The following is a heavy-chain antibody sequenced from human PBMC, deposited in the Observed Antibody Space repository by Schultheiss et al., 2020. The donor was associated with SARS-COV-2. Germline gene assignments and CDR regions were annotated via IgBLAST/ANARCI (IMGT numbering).Heavy chain of an antibody. V-gene: IGHV4-61*08. D-gene: IGHD6-6*01. J-gene: IGHJ4*02. CDR3: ARNAARLITRAQFDY. Sequence: SETLSLTCTVSGGSISSGGYHWSWIRQYPGKGLEWIGYIYYSGSTNYNPSLKSRVTISVDTSKNQFSLKLSSVTAADTAVYYCARNAARLITRAQFDYWGQGTLVTVSS. CDR2: IYYSGST. CDR1: GGSISSGGYH.